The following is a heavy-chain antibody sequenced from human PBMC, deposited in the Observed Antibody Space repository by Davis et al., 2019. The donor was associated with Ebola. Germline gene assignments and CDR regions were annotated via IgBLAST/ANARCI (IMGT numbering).Heavy chain of an antibody. CDR3: AKGSVTIFGVAPDYYGMDV. D-gene: IGHD3-3*01. CDR2: INNDGSLT. Sequence: GESLKISCAASGFTLSTYWMHWVRQAPGKGLFWISRINNDGSLTGYADSVKGRFTISRDNAKNTLYLQMNSLRAEDTAVYYCAKGSVTIFGVAPDYYGMDVWGKGTTVTVSS. V-gene: IGHV3-74*01. J-gene: IGHJ6*04. CDR1: GFTLSTYW.